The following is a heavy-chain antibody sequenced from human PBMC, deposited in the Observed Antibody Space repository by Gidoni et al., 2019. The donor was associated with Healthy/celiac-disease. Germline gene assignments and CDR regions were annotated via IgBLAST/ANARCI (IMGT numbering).Heavy chain of an antibody. Sequence: GLEWIGSIYYSGSTYYNPSLKSRVTISVDTSKNQFSLKLSSVTAADTPVYYCARGLDYWGQGTLVTVSS. CDR3: ARGLDY. CDR2: IYYSGST. J-gene: IGHJ4*02. D-gene: IGHD2-21*02. V-gene: IGHV4-39*01.